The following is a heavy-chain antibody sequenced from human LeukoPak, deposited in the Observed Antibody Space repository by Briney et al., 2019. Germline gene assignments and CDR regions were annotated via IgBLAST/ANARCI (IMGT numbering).Heavy chain of an antibody. CDR1: GFTFSSYA. V-gene: IGHV3-23*01. Sequence: GGSLRLSCAASGFTFSSYAMSWVRQAPGKGLEWVSLISASGGSTYYADSVKGRFTISRDNSKNTLYLQMNSLRADDTALYYCANDVVATIGGPNWFDPWGQGTLVTVSS. J-gene: IGHJ5*02. CDR3: ANDVVATIGGPNWFDP. CDR2: ISASGGST. D-gene: IGHD5-12*01.